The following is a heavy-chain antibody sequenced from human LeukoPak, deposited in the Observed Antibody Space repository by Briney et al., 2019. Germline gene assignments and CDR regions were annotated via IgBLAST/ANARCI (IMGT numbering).Heavy chain of an antibody. J-gene: IGHJ5*02. CDR2: IYTSGST. CDR3: ARVGSGWSRGWFDP. Sequence: SETLSLTCTVSGGSMNKYYWNWIRQPPGKGLEWIGRIYTSGSTNYNPSLKSRVTMSVDTSKNQFSLKLSSVTAADTAVYYCARVGSGWSRGWFDPWGQGTLVTVSS. CDR1: GGSMNKYY. D-gene: IGHD6-19*01. V-gene: IGHV4-4*07.